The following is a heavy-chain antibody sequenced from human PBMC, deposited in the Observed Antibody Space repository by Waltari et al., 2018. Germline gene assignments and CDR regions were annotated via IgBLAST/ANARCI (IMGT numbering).Heavy chain of an antibody. CDR3: ARTLKLRYFDWLLGY. CDR1: GYTFTSYG. D-gene: IGHD3-9*01. V-gene: IGHV1-18*04. J-gene: IGHJ4*02. Sequence: QVQLVQSGAEVKKPGASVKVSCKASGYTFTSYGISWVRQAPGQGLEWMGWISAYNGNTNYAQKLQGRVTMTTDTSTSTAYMELSSLRSDVTAVYYCARTLKLRYFDWLLGYWGQGTLVTVSS. CDR2: ISAYNGNT.